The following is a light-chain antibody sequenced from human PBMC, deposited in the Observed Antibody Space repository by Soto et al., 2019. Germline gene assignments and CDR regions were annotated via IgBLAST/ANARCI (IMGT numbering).Light chain of an antibody. Sequence: EIVFTQSPGTLSLSAGGRATLSCRGSQTVSSKYLASYQQKPGQAPRLLIYGASSRATGIPDSFRASASATDFTLTISRLETEDFAVYFCQQYGGSHAITFGHGTRLEIK. V-gene: IGKV3-20*01. CDR3: QQYGGSHAIT. CDR2: GAS. CDR1: QTVSSKY. J-gene: IGKJ5*01.